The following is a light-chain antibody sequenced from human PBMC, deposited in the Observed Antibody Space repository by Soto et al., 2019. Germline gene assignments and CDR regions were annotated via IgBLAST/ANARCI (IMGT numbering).Light chain of an antibody. CDR1: QSISSW. CDR3: QHYDTYSGT. Sequence: DIQMTQSPSTLSASVGDRVTITCRASQSISSWLAWYQQKPGTAPKLLIYRASSLETGVPSRFSGSGSGAEITLTISSLQPDDFATYYCQHYDTYSGTFGPGTEVDIK. CDR2: RAS. V-gene: IGKV1-5*03. J-gene: IGKJ3*01.